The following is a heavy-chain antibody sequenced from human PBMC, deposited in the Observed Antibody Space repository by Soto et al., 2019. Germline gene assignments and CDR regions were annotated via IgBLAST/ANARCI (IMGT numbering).Heavy chain of an antibody. J-gene: IGHJ6*02. CDR3: ARVAAAGSYYYYYGMDV. Sequence: SETLSLTCTVSGGSISSGDYYWSWIRQPPGKGLEWIGYIYYSGSTYYNPSLKSRVTISVDTTKNQFSLKLSSVTAADTAVYYCARVAAAGSYYYYYGMDVWGQGTTVTVSS. CDR1: GGSISSGDYY. CDR2: IYYSGST. V-gene: IGHV4-30-4*01. D-gene: IGHD6-13*01.